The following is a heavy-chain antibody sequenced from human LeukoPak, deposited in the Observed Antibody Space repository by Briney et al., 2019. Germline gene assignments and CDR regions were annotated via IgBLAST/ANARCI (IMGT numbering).Heavy chain of an antibody. V-gene: IGHV3-7*01. Sequence: PGGSLRLSCAASGFTVNNAWMSWVRQAPGKGLEWVANIKQDGSDKYYVDSVKGRFTISRDNAKNSLYLQMNSLRAEDTAVYYCARGDSSGWYFDYWGQGTLVTVSS. D-gene: IGHD6-19*01. CDR1: GFTVNNAW. CDR3: ARGDSSGWYFDY. CDR2: IKQDGSDK. J-gene: IGHJ4*02.